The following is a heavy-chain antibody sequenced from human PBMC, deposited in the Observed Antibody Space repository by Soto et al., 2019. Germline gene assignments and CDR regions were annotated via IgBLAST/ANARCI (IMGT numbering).Heavy chain of an antibody. D-gene: IGHD4-17*01. J-gene: IGHJ6*02. V-gene: IGHV1-2*02. Sequence: QVQLVQSGAEVKKPGASVKVSYVASGYTFTDHYIHWVRQAPGQGLEWMGWINPHSGDTIYAQKFQGRVTLTRDTSISTAYMELSRLRSDDTAVYYCARGRTVNFYGMDVWGQVTTVTVSS. CDR2: INPHSGDT. CDR1: GYTFTDHY. CDR3: ARGRTVNFYGMDV.